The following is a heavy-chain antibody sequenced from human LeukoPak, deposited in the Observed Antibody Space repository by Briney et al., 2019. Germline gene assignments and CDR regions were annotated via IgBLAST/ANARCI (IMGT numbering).Heavy chain of an antibody. V-gene: IGHV1-46*01. J-gene: IGHJ4*02. CDR1: GYTFTSYY. Sequence: ASVTVSCKASGYTFTSYYMHWVRQAPGQGLEWMGIINPSDGSTDYAQKFQGRVTMTRDMSTSTDYMELSSLRSEDTAVYYCARGICGGDCYCDYWGQGTLVTVSS. CDR2: INPSDGST. CDR3: ARGICGGDCYCDY. D-gene: IGHD2-21*02.